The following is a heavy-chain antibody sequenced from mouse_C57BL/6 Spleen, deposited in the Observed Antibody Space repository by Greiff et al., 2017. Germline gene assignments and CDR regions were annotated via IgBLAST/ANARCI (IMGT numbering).Heavy chain of an antibody. CDR2: IYPGDGDT. J-gene: IGHJ4*01. CDR3: ARLPDYYAMGY. V-gene: IGHV1-82*01. Sequence: VQLQESGPELVKPGASVKISCKASGYAFSSSWMNWVKQRPGKGLEWIGRIYPGDGDTNYNGKFKGKATLTAHTSSSTAYMQLSSLTSEDSAVYFCARLPDYYAMGYWGKGTTVTVSS. CDR1: GYAFSSSW.